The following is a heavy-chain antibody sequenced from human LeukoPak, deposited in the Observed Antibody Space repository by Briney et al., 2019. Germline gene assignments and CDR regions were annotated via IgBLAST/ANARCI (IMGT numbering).Heavy chain of an antibody. J-gene: IGHJ4*02. Sequence: PGGSLRLSCSASGFTFSNYSMHWVRQAPGKGVEYVSGINDNGGTTHYADSVKGRFTISRDDSKNTLYLQMSGLRTDDTAMYHCVKDLSGSYAFDYWGQGTLVTVSP. CDR2: INDNGGTT. V-gene: IGHV3-64D*09. CDR3: VKDLSGSYAFDY. D-gene: IGHD1-26*01. CDR1: GFTFSNYS.